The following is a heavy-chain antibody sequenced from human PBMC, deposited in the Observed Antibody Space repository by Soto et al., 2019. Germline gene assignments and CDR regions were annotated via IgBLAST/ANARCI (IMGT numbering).Heavy chain of an antibody. Sequence: PSETLSLTCTVSGGSISSGDYYWSWIRQPPGKGLEWIGYIYYSGSTYYNPSLKSRVTISVDTSKNQFSLKLSSVTAADTAVYYCARDGSANDYYYHYGMDVWGQGTTVPVAS. CDR2: IYYSGST. CDR1: GGSISSGDYY. D-gene: IGHD6-25*01. CDR3: ARDGSANDYYYHYGMDV. V-gene: IGHV4-30-4*01. J-gene: IGHJ6*02.